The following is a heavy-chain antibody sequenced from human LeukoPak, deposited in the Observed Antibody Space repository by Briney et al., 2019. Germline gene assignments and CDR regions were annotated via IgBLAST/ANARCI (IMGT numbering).Heavy chain of an antibody. J-gene: IGHJ4*02. D-gene: IGHD6-19*01. CDR2: IHPRDFDT. CDR1: GCSFTSYW. CDR3: ARHRQSSVWAAIVDY. V-gene: IGHV5-51*01. Sequence: GGSLQISCKGFGCSFTSYWIGWGRQVPGKGPEGMGIIHPRDFDTRYSPSFEGQVTISADKSTGTASLQWNSLKASDTAMYYCARHRQSSVWAAIVDYWGQGTLVTVSS.